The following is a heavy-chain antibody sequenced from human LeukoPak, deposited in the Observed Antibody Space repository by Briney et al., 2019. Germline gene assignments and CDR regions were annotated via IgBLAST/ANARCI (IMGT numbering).Heavy chain of an antibody. Sequence: GGSLRLSCAASGSTFSSHTMNWVRQAPGKGLEWISYISNTGSVIYYADSVKGRFTISRDNAKNSLYLQMDSLRAEDTAVYYCSRGLVGYYHDSSTYPDSWGQGTLVTVSS. D-gene: IGHD3-22*01. CDR2: ISNTGSVI. J-gene: IGHJ4*02. CDR3: SRGLVGYYHDSSTYPDS. V-gene: IGHV3-48*04. CDR1: GSTFSSHT.